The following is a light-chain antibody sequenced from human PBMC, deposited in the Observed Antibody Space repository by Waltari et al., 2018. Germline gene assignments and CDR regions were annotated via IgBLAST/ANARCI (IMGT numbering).Light chain of an antibody. Sequence: DIQMTQSPSTLSASVGDRVTIPCRASRSVGNWLAWYQQKPRKAPKLRIYKASSLDSGVPSRFSVSGAGTDVTLSISSLQPDDCATYSCQQYTSFSQLGQGTKV. CDR3: QQYTSFSQ. V-gene: IGKV1-5*03. CDR2: KAS. CDR1: RSVGNW. J-gene: IGKJ2*01.